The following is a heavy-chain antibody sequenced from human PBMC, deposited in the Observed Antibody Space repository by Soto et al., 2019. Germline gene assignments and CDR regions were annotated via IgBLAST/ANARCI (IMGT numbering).Heavy chain of an antibody. Sequence: ASSEDSRERHTCCYIRSVRQSKGQGLEWMGWMKPNSGNTGYAQKFQGRVTMTRNTSISTAYMELSSLRSEDTAVYYCVRTVLRYFDCLFPFDYWGQGTLVTVSS. CDR3: VRTVLRYFDCLFPFDY. CDR1: RERHTCCY. D-gene: IGHD3-9*01. CDR2: MKPNSGNT. J-gene: IGHJ4*02. V-gene: IGHV1-8*01.